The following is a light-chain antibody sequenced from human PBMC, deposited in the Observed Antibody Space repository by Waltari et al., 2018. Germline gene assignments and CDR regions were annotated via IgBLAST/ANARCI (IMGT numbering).Light chain of an antibody. CDR1: QSVGRY. CDR3: QKYESVPAT. V-gene: IGKV3-20*01. CDR2: HAS. Sequence: EIVLTQSPGTLSLSPGERATLSCRASQSVGRYLVWYQQNPGQAPRLLIYHASIRATGIPDRFSGSGSGTDFSLTISRLEPEDFAVYYCQKYESVPATFGQGTKVEI. J-gene: IGKJ1*01.